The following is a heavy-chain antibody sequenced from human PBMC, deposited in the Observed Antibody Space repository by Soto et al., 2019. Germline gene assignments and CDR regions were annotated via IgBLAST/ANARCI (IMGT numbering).Heavy chain of an antibody. Sequence: QSGGSLRLSCAASGFTFAGYAMTWVRQAPGKGLEWVSSISGSGGNTYYADSVKGRFTVSRDNSENTLYLQMNSLRVEDTAIYYCAKRGPLGFCASTSCYAFDYWGPGALVTVSS. CDR3: AKRGPLGFCASTSCYAFDY. J-gene: IGHJ4*02. CDR1: GFTFAGYA. CDR2: ISGSGGNT. D-gene: IGHD2-2*01. V-gene: IGHV3-23*01.